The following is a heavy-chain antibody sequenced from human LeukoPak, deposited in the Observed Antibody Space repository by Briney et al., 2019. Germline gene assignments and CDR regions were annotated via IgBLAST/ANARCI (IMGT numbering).Heavy chain of an antibody. CDR1: GGSISSGSDY. J-gene: IGHJ4*02. CDR3: AILDGSSGWCYFDY. D-gene: IGHD6-19*01. V-gene: IGHV4-61*02. CDR2: IYTSGST. Sequence: SQTLSLTCTVSGGSISSGSDYWSWIRQPAGKGLEWIGRIYTSGSTNYNPSLQSRVTISVDKSKNQFSLKLSSVTAADTAVYYCAILDGSSGWCYFDYWGQGTLATVSS.